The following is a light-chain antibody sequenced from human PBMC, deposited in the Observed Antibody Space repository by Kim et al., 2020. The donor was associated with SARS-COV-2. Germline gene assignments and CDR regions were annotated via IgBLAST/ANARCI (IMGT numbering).Light chain of an antibody. CDR3: GADHGSGSNFGV. Sequence: TCTLSSGYSNYKVDWPHQRPGKGPRFVMRVGTGGIVGSKGDGIPDRFSVLGSGLNRYLTIKNIQEEDESDYHCGADHGSGSNFGVFGGGTQLTVL. J-gene: IGLJ3*02. V-gene: IGLV9-49*01. CDR2: VGTGGIVG. CDR1: SGYSNYK.